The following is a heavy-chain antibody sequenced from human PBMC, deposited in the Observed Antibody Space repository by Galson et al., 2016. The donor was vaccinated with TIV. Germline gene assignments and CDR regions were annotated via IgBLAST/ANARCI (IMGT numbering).Heavy chain of an antibody. V-gene: IGHV3-7*01. CDR1: GFTFNNYW. Sequence: SLRLSCAVSGFTFNNYWMIWVRQAPGKGLEWVANIKEDGSTIYYVDSVEGRFTISRDNAKNSLYLQMNSLRAEDTAMYYCARDHSYQSFDYWGQGTLVTVSS. CDR2: IKEDGSTI. J-gene: IGHJ4*02. CDR3: ARDHSYQSFDY. D-gene: IGHD2-2*01.